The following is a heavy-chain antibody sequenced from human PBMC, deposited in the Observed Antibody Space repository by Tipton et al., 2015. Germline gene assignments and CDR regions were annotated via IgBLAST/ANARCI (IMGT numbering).Heavy chain of an antibody. CDR1: GVSVTSGSYY. V-gene: IGHV4-61*01. CDR3: ARGHKSYSSSDY. D-gene: IGHD2-21*01. J-gene: IGHJ4*02. CDR2: IYHTGST. Sequence: TLSLTCDVSGVSVTSGSYYWSWIRQSPGKGLEWIGYIYHTGSTVYNPSLKSRVAISLDRLKNQFSLSLTSVTAADTAIYYCARGHKSYSSSDYWGQGTQVTVSS.